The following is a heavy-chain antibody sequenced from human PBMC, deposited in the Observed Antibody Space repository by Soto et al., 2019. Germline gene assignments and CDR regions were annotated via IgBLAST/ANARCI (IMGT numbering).Heavy chain of an antibody. V-gene: IGHV4-31*02. D-gene: IGHD6-19*01. CDR1: GHSLSIGGYY. J-gene: IGHJ4*02. CDR2: IYFTGST. Sequence: SETLSLTCTFSGHSLSIGGYYCSWIRQHPGKGLEWVGYIYFTGSTLYNPSLKSRLAMSLDTSKNQFSLRLTSVTAADTAVYFCARDWGSSGWPNWGQGTRVTVYS. CDR3: ARDWGSSGWPN.